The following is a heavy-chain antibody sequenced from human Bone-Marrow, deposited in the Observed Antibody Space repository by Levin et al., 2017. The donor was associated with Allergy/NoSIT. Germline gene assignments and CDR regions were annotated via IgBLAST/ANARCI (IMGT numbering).Heavy chain of an antibody. CDR3: ARDVPSGGSVGSIDY. Sequence: LAGGSLRLSCVASGFTFRSLAMHWVRQAPGKGLEWAAVISGDETRTYYADSVKGRFTISRDNSKNTLYLQMNSLRAEDTAVYYCARDVPSGGSVGSIDYWGLGTLVTVSS. J-gene: IGHJ4*02. CDR1: GFTFRSLA. V-gene: IGHV3-30-3*01. D-gene: IGHD2-15*01. CDR2: ISGDETRT.